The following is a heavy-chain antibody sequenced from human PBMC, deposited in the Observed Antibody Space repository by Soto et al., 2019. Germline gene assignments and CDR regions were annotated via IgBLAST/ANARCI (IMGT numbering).Heavy chain of an antibody. CDR3: ARVGGLAARTFDY. D-gene: IGHD6-6*01. Sequence: PSETLSLTCTVSGGSISDFYWSGIRQPPGKGLEWIGYIYYSGSTNYNPSLKSRVTISVDTSKNQFSLNLRSMSPADRAVYYCARVGGLAARTFDYWGPGTLVTVSS. CDR1: GGSISDFY. CDR2: IYYSGST. V-gene: IGHV4-59*01. J-gene: IGHJ4*02.